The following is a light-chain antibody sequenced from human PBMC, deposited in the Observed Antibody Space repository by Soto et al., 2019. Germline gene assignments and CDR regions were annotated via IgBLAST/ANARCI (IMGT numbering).Light chain of an antibody. CDR3: QQRVHWLT. J-gene: IGKJ4*01. CDR1: QNVRSSD. CDR2: GAS. Sequence: DIVSTQSTGTLSLSPEETATLSYRDSQNVRSSDLACYQKKPGQGHRLFIYGASSRAPGIPARFSGSGSGTDFTLTISSLETEDSAVYYCQQRVHWLTFGGGTKVDIK. V-gene: IGKV3D-20*02.